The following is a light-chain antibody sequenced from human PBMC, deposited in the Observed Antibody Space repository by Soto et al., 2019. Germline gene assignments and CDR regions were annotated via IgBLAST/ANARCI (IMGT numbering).Light chain of an antibody. CDR3: QQYGTSPKT. Sequence: EIVLTQSPGTLSLSPGQRATLSFRASQSVSSGNLAWYQQKPGQAPRLLIYGTSNRATGIPDRFTGSGSGTEFTLTIIRLEREDFAVYYCQQYGTSPKTFGQGTKVDIK. CDR2: GTS. J-gene: IGKJ1*01. CDR1: QSVSSGN. V-gene: IGKV3-20*01.